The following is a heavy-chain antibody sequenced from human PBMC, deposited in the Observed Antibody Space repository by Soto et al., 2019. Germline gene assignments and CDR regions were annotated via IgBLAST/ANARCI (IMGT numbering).Heavy chain of an antibody. J-gene: IGHJ5*02. V-gene: IGHV4-31*03. Sequence: PSETLSLTCSVSGDSISTNAYYWTWIRQHPAKGLEWLGYIFYSGDTYYNPSLKSRVTISIDTSQKEFSLRLTSVTAADTAVYYCARVPGPWGQGTLVTVSS. CDR3: ARVPGP. CDR2: IFYSGDT. CDR1: GDSISTNAYY.